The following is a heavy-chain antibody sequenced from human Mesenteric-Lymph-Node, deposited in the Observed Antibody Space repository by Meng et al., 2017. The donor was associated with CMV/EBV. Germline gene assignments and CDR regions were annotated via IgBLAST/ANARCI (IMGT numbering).Heavy chain of an antibody. CDR3: AKWGGDRTYCSSTSCFPDY. CDR2: IQYDGSYK. CDR1: GFTFSSYD. J-gene: IGHJ4*02. D-gene: IGHD2-2*01. Sequence: GESLKISCAASGFTFSSYDIHWVRQAPDKGLEWVAFIQYDGSYKYYADSVKGRFTISRDTSKNTLYLQMNSLRAEDTAVYYCAKWGGDRTYCSSTSCFPDYWGQGTLVTVSS. V-gene: IGHV3-30*02.